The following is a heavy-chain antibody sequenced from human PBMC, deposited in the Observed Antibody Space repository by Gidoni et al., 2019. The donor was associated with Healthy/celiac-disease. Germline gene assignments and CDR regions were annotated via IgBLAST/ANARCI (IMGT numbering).Heavy chain of an antibody. V-gene: IGHV3-13*01. CDR2: IGTAGDT. J-gene: IGHJ6*02. D-gene: IGHD1-1*01. CDR1: GFTFSSYD. Sequence: EVQLVESGGGLVQPGGSLRLSCAASGFTFSSYDMHWVRQDTGKGLEWVSAIGTAGDTYYPGSVKGRFTISRENAKNSLYLQMNSLRAGDTAVYYCARGAVNEGACMDVWGQGTTVTVSS. CDR3: ARGAVNEGACMDV.